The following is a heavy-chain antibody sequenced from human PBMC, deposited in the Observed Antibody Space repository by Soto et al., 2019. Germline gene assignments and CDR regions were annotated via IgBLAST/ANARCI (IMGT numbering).Heavy chain of an antibody. Sequence: PAETLSLSCAVSGGSISSSSYYWFWIRHPPGKGLEWIGSIYYSGSTYYNPSLKSRVTISVDTSKNQFSLKLSSVTAADTAVYYCARGVWFGELWYYYYGMDVWGQGTTVTVSS. CDR2: IYYSGST. J-gene: IGHJ6*02. CDR1: GGSISSSSYY. D-gene: IGHD3-10*01. V-gene: IGHV4-39*01. CDR3: ARGVWFGELWYYYYGMDV.